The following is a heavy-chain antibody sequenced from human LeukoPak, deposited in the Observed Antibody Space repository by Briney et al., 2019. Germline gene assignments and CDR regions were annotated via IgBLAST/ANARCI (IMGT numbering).Heavy chain of an antibody. CDR2: IWYGGSNK. J-gene: IGHJ3*02. CDR3: ARDLGYYDYVWGSYRDI. D-gene: IGHD3-16*02. V-gene: IGHV3-33*08. CDR1: GFTFSSYG. Sequence: GGSLRLSCAASGFTFSSYGMHWVRQAPGKGLEWVAVIWYGGSNKYYADSVKGRFTISRDNSKNTLYLQMNSLRAEDTAVYYCARDLGYYDYVWGSYRDIWGQGTMVTVSS.